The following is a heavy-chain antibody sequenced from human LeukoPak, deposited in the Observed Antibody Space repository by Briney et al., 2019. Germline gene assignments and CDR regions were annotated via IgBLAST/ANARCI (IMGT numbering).Heavy chain of an antibody. D-gene: IGHD2-2*02. Sequence: PSETLSLTCTVSGGSISSYYWSWIRQPPGKGLEWIGYIYYSGSTNYNPSLKSRVTISVDTSKNQFSLKLSSVTAADTAVYYCARDRAGYCSSTSCFTGYYYYYMDVWGKGTTVTVSS. V-gene: IGHV4-59*01. CDR1: GGSISSYY. CDR3: ARDRAGYCSSTSCFTGYYYYYMDV. J-gene: IGHJ6*03. CDR2: IYYSGST.